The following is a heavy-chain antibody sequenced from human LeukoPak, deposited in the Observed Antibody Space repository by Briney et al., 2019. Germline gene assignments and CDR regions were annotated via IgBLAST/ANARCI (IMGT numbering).Heavy chain of an antibody. CDR2: ISAYNGNT. CDR1: GYTFTSYG. V-gene: IGHV1-18*01. D-gene: IGHD4-17*01. CDR3: ARDEEYDYGDYVYDY. J-gene: IGHJ4*02. Sequence: ASVKVSCKASGYTFTSYGISWVRQAPGQGLEWMGWISAYNGNTNYAQKFQGRVTITADESTSTAYMELSSLRSEDTAVYYCARDEEYDYGDYVYDYWGQGTLVTVSS.